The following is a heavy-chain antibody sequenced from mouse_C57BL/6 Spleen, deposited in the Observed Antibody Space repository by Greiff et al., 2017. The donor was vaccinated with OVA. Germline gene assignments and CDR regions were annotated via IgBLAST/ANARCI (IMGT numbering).Heavy chain of an antibody. CDR3: ALRGYYAMDY. CDR1: GYTFTSYT. V-gene: IGHV1-4*01. Sequence: QVQLQQPGAELARPGASVKMSCKASGYTFTSYTMHWVKQRPGQGLEWIGYINPSSGYTKYNQKFKDKATLTADKSSSTAYMQLSSLTSEDSAVYYCALRGYYAMDYWGQGTSVTVSS. CDR2: INPSSGYT. J-gene: IGHJ4*01.